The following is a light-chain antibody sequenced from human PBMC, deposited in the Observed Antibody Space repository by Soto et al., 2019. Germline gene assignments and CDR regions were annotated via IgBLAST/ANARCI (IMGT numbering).Light chain of an antibody. Sequence: EIVLTQSTGTLSLSPGERATLSCRASQSVSSSYLAWYQQKPGQAPRLLIYGASSRATGIPDRFSGSGSGTAFTLTISRLEPEDFAVYYCQQYGSSPPEGFTFGPGTKVDIK. CDR1: QSVSSSY. V-gene: IGKV3-20*01. CDR3: QQYGSSPPEGFT. J-gene: IGKJ3*01. CDR2: GAS.